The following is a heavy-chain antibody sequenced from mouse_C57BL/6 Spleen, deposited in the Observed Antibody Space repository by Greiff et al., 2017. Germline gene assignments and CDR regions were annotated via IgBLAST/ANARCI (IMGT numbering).Heavy chain of an antibody. CDR2: IRLKSDNYAT. V-gene: IGHV6-3*01. Sequence: EVKLVASGGGLVQPGGSMKLSCVASGFTFSNYWMNWVRPSPEKGLEWVAQIRLKSDNYATHYAESVKGRFTISRDYSKSSVYLQMNNLSAEDTGIYYCTTNRPEIAYWGQGTLVTVSA. CDR1: GFTFSNYW. J-gene: IGHJ3*01. D-gene: IGHD1-3*01. CDR3: TTNRPEIAY.